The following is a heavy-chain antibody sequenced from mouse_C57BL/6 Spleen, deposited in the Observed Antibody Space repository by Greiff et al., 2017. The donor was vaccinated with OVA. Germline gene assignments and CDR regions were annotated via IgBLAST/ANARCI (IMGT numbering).Heavy chain of an antibody. J-gene: IGHJ4*01. V-gene: IGHV2-2*01. Sequence: VMLVESGPGLVQPSQSLSITCTVSGFSLTSYGVHWVRQSPGKGLEWLGVIWSGGSTDYNAAFISRLSISKDNSNSQVFFKMNSLQADDTAIYYCAGQLRSLYAMDYWGQGTSVTVSS. CDR1: GFSLTSYG. CDR2: IWSGGST. CDR3: AGQLRSLYAMDY. D-gene: IGHD3-2*02.